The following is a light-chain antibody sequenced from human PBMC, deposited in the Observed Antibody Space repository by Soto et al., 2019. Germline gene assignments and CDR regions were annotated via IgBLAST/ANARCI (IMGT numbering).Light chain of an antibody. CDR3: QQLHSYPRT. CDR2: SAS. V-gene: IGKV1-9*01. J-gene: IGKJ3*01. CDR1: QGISSY. Sequence: TQLTQSPSSLSSSAGDRVTITCRASQGISSYLAWYQQKPGKAPKLLMHSASTLQSGVPSRFSGSGSGTEFTLTISSLQPEDFATYYCQQLHSYPRTFGPGTKVDIK.